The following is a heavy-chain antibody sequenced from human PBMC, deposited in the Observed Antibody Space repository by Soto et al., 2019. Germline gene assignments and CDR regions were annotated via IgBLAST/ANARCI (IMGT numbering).Heavy chain of an antibody. Sequence: EASVKVSCKASGYTFTSYDIHWVRQAPGQGLEWLGWIAPYNVNTHYAQKLQGRVTMTTDTSTSTAYMELRSLRSDDTAVYYCARKYIRSSWFDPWGQGTLVTVSS. CDR2: IAPYNVNT. D-gene: IGHD6-6*01. J-gene: IGHJ5*02. CDR1: GYTFTSYD. CDR3: ARKYIRSSWFDP. V-gene: IGHV1-18*04.